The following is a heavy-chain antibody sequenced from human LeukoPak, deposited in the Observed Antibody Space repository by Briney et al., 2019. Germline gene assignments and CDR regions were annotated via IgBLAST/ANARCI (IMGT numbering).Heavy chain of an antibody. CDR1: GYTLTELS. D-gene: IGHD6-13*01. V-gene: IGHV1-46*01. Sequence: ASVKVSCKVSGYTLTELSMHWVRQAPGQGLEWMGIINPSGGSTSYAQKFQGRVTMTRDTSTSTVYMELSSLRSEDTAVYYCAREALTGIAAADDAFDIWGQGTMVTVSS. CDR2: INPSGGST. CDR3: AREALTGIAAADDAFDI. J-gene: IGHJ3*02.